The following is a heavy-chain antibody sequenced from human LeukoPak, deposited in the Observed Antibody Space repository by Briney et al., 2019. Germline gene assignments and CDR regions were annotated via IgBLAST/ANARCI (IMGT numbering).Heavy chain of an antibody. CDR3: ARHSGEEVGYDVFDP. J-gene: IGHJ5*02. V-gene: IGHV4-59*04. CDR2: IYYSGST. D-gene: IGHD3-16*01. Sequence: SETLSLTCSVSGDSISSYHWSWIRQPPGKGLEWIGYIYYSGSTYYNPSLKSRVTISVDTSKNQFSLKLSSVTASDTAVYYCARHSGEEVGYDVFDPWGQGTLVTVSS. CDR1: GDSISSYH.